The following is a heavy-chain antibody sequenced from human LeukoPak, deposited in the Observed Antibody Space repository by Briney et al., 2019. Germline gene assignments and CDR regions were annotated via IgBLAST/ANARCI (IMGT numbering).Heavy chain of an antibody. D-gene: IGHD5/OR15-5a*01. CDR1: GGTFSSYA. V-gene: IGHV1-69*05. CDR3: ARGLGGYSVYDPPGY. J-gene: IGHJ4*02. CDR2: IIPIFGTA. Sequence: GASVKVSCKASGGTFSSYAISWVRQAPGQGLEWMGRIIPIFGTANYAQKFQGRVTITTDESTSTAYMELSSLRSEDTAVYYCARGLGGYSVYDPPGYWGQGTLVTVSS.